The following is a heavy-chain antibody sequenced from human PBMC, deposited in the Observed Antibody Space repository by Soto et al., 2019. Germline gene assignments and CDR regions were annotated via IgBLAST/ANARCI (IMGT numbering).Heavy chain of an antibody. V-gene: IGHV3-30*18. CDR2: VSYDGGIK. D-gene: IGHD3-16*01. J-gene: IGHJ4*02. CDR3: AKGSRVMITFGGVMTFDY. Sequence: QVQLVESGGGVVQPGRSLGLSCAASGFTFSSYAMHWVRQAPGKGLEWVAVVSYDGGIKYYADSVKGRFSISRDNSRNTLYLQMNSLSADDTAVYYCAKGSRVMITFGGVMTFDYWGQGSLVTVSS. CDR1: GFTFSSYA.